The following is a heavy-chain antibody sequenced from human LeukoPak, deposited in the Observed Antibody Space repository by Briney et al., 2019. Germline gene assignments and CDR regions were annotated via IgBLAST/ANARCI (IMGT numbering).Heavy chain of an antibody. Sequence: ASVPVSFKASGYTFTNYDINWVRQAAGQGLERMGWMNPNSGNTGYPQKFQGRVPMTRNTSISTAYMELSSLRSEDTAVYYCARGRSGYGVNGWFDPWGQGTLVTVSS. J-gene: IGHJ5*02. CDR1: GYTFTNYD. CDR3: ARGRSGYGVNGWFDP. D-gene: IGHD6-13*01. CDR2: MNPNSGNT. V-gene: IGHV1-8*01.